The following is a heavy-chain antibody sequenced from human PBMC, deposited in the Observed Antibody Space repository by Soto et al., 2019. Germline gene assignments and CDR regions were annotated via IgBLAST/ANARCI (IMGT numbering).Heavy chain of an antibody. J-gene: IGHJ5*02. CDR2: IIPILGTA. CDR1: GGTFSSYA. CDR3: ARDGLVGFGDYNWFDP. Sequence: QVQLVQSGAEVKKPGSSVKVSCKASGGTFSSYAISWVRQAPGQGLEWMGGIIPILGTANYAQKFQGRVTITADESTSTAYMELSSLRSEDTAVYYCARDGLVGFGDYNWFDPWGQGTLVTVSS. V-gene: IGHV1-69*01. D-gene: IGHD3-10*01.